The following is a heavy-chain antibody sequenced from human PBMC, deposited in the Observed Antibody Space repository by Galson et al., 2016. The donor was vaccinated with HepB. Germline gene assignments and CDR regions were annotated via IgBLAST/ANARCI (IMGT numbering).Heavy chain of an antibody. CDR2: IRGGDSST. CDR1: GFTFSNSD. D-gene: IGHD1-26*01. CDR3: AKDSPIGVSYADYDF. J-gene: IGHJ4*02. V-gene: IGHV3-23*01. Sequence: SLRLSCAASGFTFSNSDMSWVRQAPGKGLVWVSAIRGGDSSTYYADSVRGRFTISRDNSKNTLYLQMNSLRVEDTALYYCAKDSPIGVSYADYDFWGQGIVVTVSS.